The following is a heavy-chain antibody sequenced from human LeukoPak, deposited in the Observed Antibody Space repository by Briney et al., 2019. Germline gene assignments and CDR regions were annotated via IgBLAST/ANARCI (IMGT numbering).Heavy chain of an antibody. Sequence: GESLKISCKGSGYSFTSYWIGWVRQMPGKGLEWMGIIYPGDSDTRYNPSFQGQVTISADKSISTAYLQWSSLKASDTAMYYCARSSSWYSGALDYWGQGTLVTVSS. J-gene: IGHJ4*02. V-gene: IGHV5-51*01. D-gene: IGHD6-13*01. CDR2: IYPGDSDT. CDR3: ARSSSWYSGALDY. CDR1: GYSFTSYW.